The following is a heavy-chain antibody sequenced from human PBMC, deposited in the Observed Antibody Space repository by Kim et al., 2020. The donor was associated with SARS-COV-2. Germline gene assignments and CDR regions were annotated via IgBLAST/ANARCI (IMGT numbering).Heavy chain of an antibody. V-gene: IGHV3-7*01. Sequence: GREINYVDSGKGRFTISRDNAKNSLFLQMNSLRAEDTAVYFCARGHGWFDPWGQGTLVTVSS. CDR2: GREI. CDR3: ARGHGWFDP. J-gene: IGHJ5*02.